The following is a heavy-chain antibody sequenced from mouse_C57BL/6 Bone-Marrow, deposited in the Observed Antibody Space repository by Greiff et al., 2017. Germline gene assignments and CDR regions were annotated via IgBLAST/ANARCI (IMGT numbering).Heavy chain of an antibody. V-gene: IGHV5-12*01. CDR2: ISNGGGST. J-gene: IGHJ4*01. Sequence: EVKLMESGGGLVQPGGSLKLSCAASGFTFSDYYMYWVRQTPEKRLEWVAYISNGGGSTYYPDTVKGRFTISRDNAKNTLYLQMSRLKSEDTAMYYCARKGYRDYYAMDYWGQGTSVTVSS. D-gene: IGHD2-14*01. CDR1: GFTFSDYY. CDR3: ARKGYRDYYAMDY.